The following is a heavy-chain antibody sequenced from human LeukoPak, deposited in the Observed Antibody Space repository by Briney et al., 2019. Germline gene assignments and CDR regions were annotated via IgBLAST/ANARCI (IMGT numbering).Heavy chain of an antibody. D-gene: IGHD3-22*01. J-gene: IGHJ4*02. CDR3: ARGPEAPYYYDSSGYPYALWDY. CDR1: GFTFSSYA. CDR2: ISYDGSNK. Sequence: PGGSLRLSCAASGFTFSSYAMHWVRQAPGKGLEWVAVISYDGSNKYYADSVKGRFTISRDNSKNTLYLQMNSLRAEDTAVYYCARGPEAPYYYDSSGYPYALWDYWGQGTLVTVSS. V-gene: IGHV3-30-3*01.